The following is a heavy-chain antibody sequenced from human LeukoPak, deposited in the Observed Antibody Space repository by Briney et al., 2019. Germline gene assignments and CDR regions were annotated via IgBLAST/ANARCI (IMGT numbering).Heavy chain of an antibody. CDR1: GGTFSSYA. CDR3: SKDLYGMDV. Sequence: GASVKVSCKASGGTFSSYAISWVRQAPGQGLEWMGGIISDFNITHYPQKFQGRVTITADDSTSTAYMELSSLRFEDTAVYYCSKDLYGMDVWSKGTTVTVSS. V-gene: IGHV1-69*13. CDR2: IISDFNIT. J-gene: IGHJ6*04.